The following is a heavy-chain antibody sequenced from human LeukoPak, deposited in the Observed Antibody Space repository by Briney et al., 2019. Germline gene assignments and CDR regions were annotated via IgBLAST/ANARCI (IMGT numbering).Heavy chain of an antibody. V-gene: IGHV3-23*01. J-gene: IGHJ4*02. CDR3: AKVLVRGGFSDY. CDR2: ISGSGGST. D-gene: IGHD2-15*01. CDR1: GFTFSSYA. Sequence: GGSLRLSCAASGFTFSSYAMSWVRQAPGKGLEWVSAISGSGGSTYYADSVKGRFTISRDNSKNTLYLQMSSLRAEDTAVYYCAKVLVRGGFSDYWGQGTLVTVSS.